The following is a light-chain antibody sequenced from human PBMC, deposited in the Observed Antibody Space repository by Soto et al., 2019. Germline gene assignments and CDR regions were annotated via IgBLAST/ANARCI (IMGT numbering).Light chain of an antibody. CDR2: NNN. Sequence: QSVLTQPPSASGNPGQRVTISCSGSSSNIGSNSVNWYQQFPGTAPKLVIYNNNQRPSGVPDRFSGSKSGTSASLAISGLQSEDEADYHCAAWDDSLNGVVFGGGTKLTVL. V-gene: IGLV1-44*01. CDR3: AAWDDSLNGVV. CDR1: SSNIGSNS. J-gene: IGLJ2*01.